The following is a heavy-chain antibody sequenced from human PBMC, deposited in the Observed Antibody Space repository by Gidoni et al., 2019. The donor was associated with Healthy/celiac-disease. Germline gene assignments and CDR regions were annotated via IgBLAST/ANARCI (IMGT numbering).Heavy chain of an antibody. J-gene: IGHJ4*02. V-gene: IGHV3-23*01. D-gene: IGHD1-26*01. Sequence: TISRDNSKNTLYLQMNSLRAEDTAVYYCAKGWELLNYWGQGTLVTVSS. CDR3: AKGWELLNY.